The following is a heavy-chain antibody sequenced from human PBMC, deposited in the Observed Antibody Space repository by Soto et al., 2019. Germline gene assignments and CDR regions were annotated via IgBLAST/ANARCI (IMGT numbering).Heavy chain of an antibody. J-gene: IGHJ5*02. CDR1: GGTFSSYA. D-gene: IGHD2-8*02. Sequence: QVQLVQSGAEVKKPGSSVKVSCKASGGTFSSYAISWVRQAPGQGLEWMGGIIPIFGTANYAQKFQGRVTITADESRRKAYRGRSSLTSGDPAVYYCASGGGVYPNWFAPWGQGTLVPVSS. CDR2: IIPIFGTA. V-gene: IGHV1-69*01. CDR3: ASGGGVYPNWFAP.